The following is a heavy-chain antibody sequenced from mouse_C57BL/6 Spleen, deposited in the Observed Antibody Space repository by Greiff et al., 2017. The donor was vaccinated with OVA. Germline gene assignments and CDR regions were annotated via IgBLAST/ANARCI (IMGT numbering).Heavy chain of an antibody. Sequence: VMLVESGAELVRPGASVKLSCKASGYTFTDYYINWVKQRPGQGLEWIARIYPGSGNTYYNEKFKGKATLTAEKSSSTAYMQLSSLTSEDSAVYFCARGGSSLYYFDYWGQGTTLTVSS. D-gene: IGHD1-1*01. CDR1: GYTFTDYY. CDR3: ARGGSSLYYFDY. J-gene: IGHJ2*01. CDR2: IYPGSGNT. V-gene: IGHV1-76*01.